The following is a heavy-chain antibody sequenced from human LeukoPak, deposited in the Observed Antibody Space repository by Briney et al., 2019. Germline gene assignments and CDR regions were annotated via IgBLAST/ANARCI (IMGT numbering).Heavy chain of an antibody. J-gene: IGHJ4*02. CDR2: ISYDGSNK. D-gene: IGHD3-10*01. CDR3: ARESTSELLWFGELLPFDY. V-gene: IGHV3-30-3*01. CDR1: GFTFSSSA. Sequence: PGGSLRLSCAASGFTFSSSAMHWVRQAPDKGLEWVAVISYDGSNKYYADSVKGRFTISRDNSKNTLYLQMNSLRADDTAVYYCARESTSELLWFGELLPFDYWGQGTLVTVSS.